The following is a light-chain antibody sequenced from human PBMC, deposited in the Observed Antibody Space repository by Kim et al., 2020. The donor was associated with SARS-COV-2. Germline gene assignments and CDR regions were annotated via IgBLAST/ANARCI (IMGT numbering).Light chain of an antibody. CDR1: QTVRSNY. CDR3: QQYVSSPRT. Sequence: EIVLTQSPGTLSLSPGERATLSCRASQTVRSNYLAWYQQKPSQAPRLLIYNASYRATGIPDRFSGSGSGTDFTLTISRLEPEDFAVYYCQQYVSSPRTFGQGTKVDIK. V-gene: IGKV3-20*01. J-gene: IGKJ1*01. CDR2: NAS.